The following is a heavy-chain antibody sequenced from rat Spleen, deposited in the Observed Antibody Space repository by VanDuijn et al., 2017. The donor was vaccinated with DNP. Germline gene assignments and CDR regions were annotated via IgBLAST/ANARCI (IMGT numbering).Heavy chain of an antibody. D-gene: IGHD1-4*01. CDR1: GFTFANYW. J-gene: IGHJ2*01. V-gene: IGHV5-31*01. CDR2: ITSSGGRT. Sequence: EVQLVESGGDLVQPGRSLKLSCVASGFTFANYWMTWFRQVPGKGLEWVASITSSGGRTYYPDSVKGRFTISRDNARTTLYLQMNSLRSEDTATYYCARHVLPLRVWDYWGQGVMVTVSS. CDR3: ARHVLPLRVWDY.